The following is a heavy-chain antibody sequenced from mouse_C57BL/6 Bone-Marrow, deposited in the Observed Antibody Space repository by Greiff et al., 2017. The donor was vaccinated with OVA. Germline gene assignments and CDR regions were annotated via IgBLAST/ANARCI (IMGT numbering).Heavy chain of an antibody. CDR2: INPYNGGT. CDR3: ASPLYFDY. CDR1: GYTFTDYY. J-gene: IGHJ2*01. V-gene: IGHV1-19*01. Sequence: DVKLQESGPVLVKPGASVKMSCKASGYTFTDYYMNWVKQSHGKSLEWIGVINPYNGGTSYNQKFKGKATLTVDKSSSTAYMELNSLTSEDSAVYYCASPLYFDYWGQGTTLTVSS.